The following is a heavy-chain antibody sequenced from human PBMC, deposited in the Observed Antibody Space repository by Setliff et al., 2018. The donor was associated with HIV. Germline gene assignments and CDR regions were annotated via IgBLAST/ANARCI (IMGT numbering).Heavy chain of an antibody. CDR3: ARAMGANWSYYYYMDV. J-gene: IGHJ6*03. CDR1: GGSVSSYH. CDR2: LYYSGST. Sequence: SETLSLTCTVSGGSVSSYHWTWIRQPPGKGLEWIGYLYYSGSTYYNPSLKSRVTISIDTSKKQLSLKLNSVTAADTAVYYCARAMGANWSYYYYMDVWGKGTTVTVSS. D-gene: IGHD1-26*01. V-gene: IGHV4-59*02.